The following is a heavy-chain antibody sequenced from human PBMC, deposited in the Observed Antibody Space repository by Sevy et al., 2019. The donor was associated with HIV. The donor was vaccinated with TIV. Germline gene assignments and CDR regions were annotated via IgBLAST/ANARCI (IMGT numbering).Heavy chain of an antibody. D-gene: IGHD3-10*01. V-gene: IGHV3-33*01. Sequence: GGSLRLSCTASGFAFSTYGMHWVRQAPGKGLEWVAIIWYEGINKDYAEPVTGRLTISRDNSKNTRYLQMNSLRVDDTAVYYCAGERRSSGIDYWGQGTLVTVSS. CDR2: IWYEGINK. J-gene: IGHJ4*01. CDR1: GFAFSTYG. CDR3: AGERRSSGIDY.